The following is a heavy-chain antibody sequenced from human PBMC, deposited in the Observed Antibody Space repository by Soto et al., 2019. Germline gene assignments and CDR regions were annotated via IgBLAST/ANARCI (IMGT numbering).Heavy chain of an antibody. V-gene: IGHV3-9*01. Sequence: GGSLRLSCAASGFTFDDYAMHWVRQAPGKGLEWVSGISWNSGSIGYADSVKGRFTISRDNAKNSLYLQMNSLRAEDTALYYCAKDRDYDFWGGFFDYWGQGTLVTVSS. D-gene: IGHD3-3*01. CDR2: ISWNSGSI. CDR3: AKDRDYDFWGGFFDY. J-gene: IGHJ4*02. CDR1: GFTFDDYA.